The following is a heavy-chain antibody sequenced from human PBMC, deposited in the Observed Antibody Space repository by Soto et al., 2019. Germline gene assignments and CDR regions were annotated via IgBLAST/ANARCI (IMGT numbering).Heavy chain of an antibody. V-gene: IGHV4-59*01. CDR2: IHNSGNT. CDR1: SGSIRTSY. J-gene: IGHJ3*02. Sequence: QVQLQESCPGLVKPSETLSLTCTVPSGSIRTSYWTWIRQFPGKRLEWIAHIHNSGNTNSNPSLKSRVTISMDTSKNQISLRLTSVTAADTAMYYCARLQFTVVTPIDMWGQGTIVTVSS. CDR3: ARLQFTVVTPIDM. D-gene: IGHD2-21*02.